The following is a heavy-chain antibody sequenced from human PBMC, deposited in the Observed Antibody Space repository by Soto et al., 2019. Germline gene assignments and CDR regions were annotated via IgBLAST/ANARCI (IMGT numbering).Heavy chain of an antibody. CDR2: INTYNGNT. V-gene: IGHV1-18*01. D-gene: IGHD3-16*01. J-gene: IGHJ6*02. CDR3: AMVDVYVTPSPQDV. Sequence: QVQLVQSGAEVKNHGASVKVSCKTFGYTFTSYGIGWARQAPGQGLEWMVWINTYNGNTNYAQNLQGRVPLTTDTSTSTAYMELRSLRSSDTAIYYCAMVDVYVTPSPQDVWGQGTTVTVSS. CDR1: GYTFTSYG.